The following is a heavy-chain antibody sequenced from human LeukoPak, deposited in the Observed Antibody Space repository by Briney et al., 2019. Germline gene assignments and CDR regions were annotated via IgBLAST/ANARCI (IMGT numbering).Heavy chain of an antibody. CDR3: ARPKARGYSYGLSY. D-gene: IGHD5-18*01. CDR2: INHSGST. J-gene: IGHJ4*02. Sequence: SETLSLTCAVYGGSFSGYYWSWIRQPPGKGLEWIGEINHSGSTNYNPSLKSRATISVDTSKNQFSLKLSSVTAADTAVYYCARPKARGYSYGLSYWGQGTLVTVSS. CDR1: GGSFSGYY. V-gene: IGHV4-34*01.